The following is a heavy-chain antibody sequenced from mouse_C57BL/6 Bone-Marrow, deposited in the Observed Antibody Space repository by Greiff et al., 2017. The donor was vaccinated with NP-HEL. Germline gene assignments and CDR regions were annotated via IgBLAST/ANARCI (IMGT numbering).Heavy chain of an antibody. CDR1: GFNIKDDY. J-gene: IGHJ2*01. V-gene: IGHV14-4*01. CDR3: TGGIYYDLFDY. D-gene: IGHD2-4*01. Sequence: EVQLQQSGAELVRPGASVKLSCTASGFNIKDDYMHWVKQRPEQGLEWIGWIDPENGDTEYASKFQGKATITADTSSNTAYLQLSSRTSEDTAVYYCTGGIYYDLFDYWGQGTTLTVSS. CDR2: IDPENGDT.